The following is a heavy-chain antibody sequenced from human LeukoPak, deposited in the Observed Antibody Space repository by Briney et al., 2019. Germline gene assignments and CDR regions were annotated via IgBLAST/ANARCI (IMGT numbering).Heavy chain of an antibody. Sequence: VVSLRLSCAAPGFTFSSYGIHWVRQAPGKGPECVAIIWYDGSNKYYAVTVKGRFTISRANSKITLYLQMNSLRGEDTAVYYCARDGPLDLRLDYWGQGTPVTVSS. J-gene: IGHJ4*02. V-gene: IGHV3-33*01. CDR2: IWYDGSNK. CDR1: GFTFSSYG. CDR3: ARDGPLDLRLDY.